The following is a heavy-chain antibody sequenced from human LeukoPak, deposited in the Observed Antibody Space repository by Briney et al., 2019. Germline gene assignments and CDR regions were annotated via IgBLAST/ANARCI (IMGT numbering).Heavy chain of an antibody. CDR2: IYYSGST. Sequence: SETLSLTCTVSGGSISSYYWNWIRQPPGQGLGLMGNIYYSGSTNYNPSLKSRVTISVDTSKNQFSLKLSCVTAADTAVYYCASTPLSDYYGSGSYLDYWGQGTLVTVSS. CDR1: GGSISSYY. J-gene: IGHJ4*02. D-gene: IGHD3-10*01. CDR3: ASTPLSDYYGSGSYLDY. V-gene: IGHV4-59*01.